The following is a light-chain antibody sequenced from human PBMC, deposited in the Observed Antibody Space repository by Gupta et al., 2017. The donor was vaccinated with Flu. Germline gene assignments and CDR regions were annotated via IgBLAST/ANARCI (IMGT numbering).Light chain of an antibody. J-gene: IGKJ5*01. CDR3: QQRTNWIS. CDR1: QSVNSK. V-gene: IGKV3-11*01. Sequence: EIVLTQSPATLSLAPGERATLSCRASQSVNSKLAWYQQKPGQAPRLLIYDASNRATDIPARFSGRGSGTDFALTISSLEAEDFAVYYCQQRTNWISFGQGTRLEIK. CDR2: DAS.